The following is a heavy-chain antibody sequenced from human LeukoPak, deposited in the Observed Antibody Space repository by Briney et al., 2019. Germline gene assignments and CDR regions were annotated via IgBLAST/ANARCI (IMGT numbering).Heavy chain of an antibody. D-gene: IGHD3-16*01. CDR2: ISYDGSNK. Sequence: GRSLRLSCAASGFTFSSYGMHWVRQAPGKGLEWVAVISYDGSNKYYADSVKGRFTISRDNSKNTLYLQMNSLRAEDTAVYYCAKDLGGGDLFDYWGQGTLVTVSS. CDR3: AKDLGGGDLFDY. J-gene: IGHJ4*02. CDR1: GFTFSSYG. V-gene: IGHV3-30*18.